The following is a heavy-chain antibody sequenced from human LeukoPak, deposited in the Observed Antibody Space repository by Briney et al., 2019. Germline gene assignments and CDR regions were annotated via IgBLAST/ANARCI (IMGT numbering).Heavy chain of an antibody. Sequence: ASVKVSCKASGYTFTNYYIHWVRQAPGQGLEWMGIINPNSGSTNYAQKFQGRVTMTRDTSTSTVYMELSSLRSDDTAVYYCAGEGPYSGSSRSRFDYWGQGTLVTVSS. CDR3: AGEGPYSGSSRSRFDY. J-gene: IGHJ4*02. CDR2: INPNSGST. V-gene: IGHV1-46*01. D-gene: IGHD6-6*01. CDR1: GYTFTNYY.